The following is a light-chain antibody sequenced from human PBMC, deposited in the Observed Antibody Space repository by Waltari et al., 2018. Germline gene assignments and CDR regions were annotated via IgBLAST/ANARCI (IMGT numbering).Light chain of an antibody. CDR1: QYVNIH. CDR3: QQYNDWPRT. Sequence: EVVMTQSPATLSVSPGESANPSCRASQYVNIHLDWYQQKPGQAPSLLIYAASTRATGVPARFSGSGSGTDFTLTISSLQSEDFAVYYCQQYNDWPRTFGLGTKVEIK. CDR2: AAS. V-gene: IGKV3-15*01. J-gene: IGKJ1*01.